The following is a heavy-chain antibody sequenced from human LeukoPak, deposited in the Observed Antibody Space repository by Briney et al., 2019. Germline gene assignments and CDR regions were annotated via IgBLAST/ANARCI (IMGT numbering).Heavy chain of an antibody. D-gene: IGHD2-21*02. Sequence: SETLSLTCAVYNGSLGGDYWSWIRQPPGKGLEWIGSTYHGGTTYSNPSLKSRVIISEDTSKNQFSLKLSSVTAADTAVYYCARGSGDWTYYFDYWGQGTLVTVSS. V-gene: IGHV4-34*01. CDR2: TYHGGTT. J-gene: IGHJ4*02. CDR1: NGSLGGDY. CDR3: ARGSGDWTYYFDY.